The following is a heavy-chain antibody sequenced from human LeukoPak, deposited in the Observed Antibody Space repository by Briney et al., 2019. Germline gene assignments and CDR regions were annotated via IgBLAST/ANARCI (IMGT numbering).Heavy chain of an antibody. Sequence: ASVKVSCKASGYTFTSYYMHWVRQAPGQGLEWMGIINPSGGSTSYAQKFQGRVTMTRDTSTSTVCMELSSLRSEDTAVYYCARAGGDRYYFDYWGQGTLVTVSS. V-gene: IGHV1-46*01. CDR3: ARAGGDRYYFDY. J-gene: IGHJ4*02. CDR2: INPSGGST. CDR1: GYTFTSYY. D-gene: IGHD2-21*02.